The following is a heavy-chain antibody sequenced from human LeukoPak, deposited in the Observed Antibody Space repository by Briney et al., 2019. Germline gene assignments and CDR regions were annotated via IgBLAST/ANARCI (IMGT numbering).Heavy chain of an antibody. V-gene: IGHV4-59*01. CDR1: GGSISSYY. J-gene: IGHJ4*02. D-gene: IGHD1-26*01. CDR2: IYYSGST. CDR3: ARGKWELRSVSFDY. Sequence: SETLSLTCTVSGGSISSYYWSWIRQPPGKGLEWIGYIYYSGSTNYNPSLKSRVTISVDTSKNQFSLKLSSVTAADTAVYYCARGKWELRSVSFDYWGQGTLVTVSS.